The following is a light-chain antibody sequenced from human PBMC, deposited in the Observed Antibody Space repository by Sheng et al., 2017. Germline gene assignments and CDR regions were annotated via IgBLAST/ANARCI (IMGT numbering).Light chain of an antibody. CDR3: QQYNNWPPCT. J-gene: IGKJ2*02. CDR1: QSVSSN. CDR2: GAS. Sequence: EIVMTQSPATLSVSPGERVTLSCRASQSVSSNLAWYQQKPGQAPRLLIYGASTRATGIPARFSGSGSGTEFTLTISSLQSEDFAVYYCQQYNNWPPCTFGQRTKLEIK. V-gene: IGKV3-15*01.